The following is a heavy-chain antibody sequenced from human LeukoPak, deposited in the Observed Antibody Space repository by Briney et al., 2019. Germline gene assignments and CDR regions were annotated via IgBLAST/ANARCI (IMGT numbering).Heavy chain of an antibody. Sequence: ASVKASCKASGYTFTGYYMHWVRQAPGQGLEWMGWINPNSGGTNYAQKFQGRVTMTRDTSISTAYMELSRLRSDDTAVYYCATYDFWSGLFDYWGQGTLVTVSS. CDR2: INPNSGGT. CDR1: GYTFTGYY. V-gene: IGHV1-2*02. J-gene: IGHJ4*02. CDR3: ATYDFWSGLFDY. D-gene: IGHD3-3*01.